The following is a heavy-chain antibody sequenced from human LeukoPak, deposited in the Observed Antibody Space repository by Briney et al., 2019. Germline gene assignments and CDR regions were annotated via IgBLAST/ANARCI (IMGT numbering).Heavy chain of an antibody. CDR3: ARDSPPFYYGSGGMDV. D-gene: IGHD3-10*01. CDR2: IYYSGSI. J-gene: IGHJ6*02. Sequence: SETLSLTCTVSGASISTFYWSWIRQSPGKGLEWIGYIYYSGSINYNPSLKSRVTISVDTSKNQFSLKLSSVTAADTAVYYCARDSPPFYYGSGGMDVWGQGTTVIVSS. V-gene: IGHV4-59*01. CDR1: GASISTFY.